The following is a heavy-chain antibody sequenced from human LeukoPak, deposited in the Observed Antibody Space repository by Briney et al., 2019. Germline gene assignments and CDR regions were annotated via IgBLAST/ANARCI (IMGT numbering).Heavy chain of an antibody. CDR3: ARDSGLSGYDLLDY. CDR1: GFTFSTYW. CDR2: IKHDGSER. D-gene: IGHD5-12*01. Sequence: GASLRLSCVASGFTFSTYWMTWVRQAPGKGLEWVANIKHDGSERYYVDSVKGRFTISRDNAKNSVYLQMSSLRAEDTAVYYCARDSGLSGYDLLDYWGQGTLVTVSS. J-gene: IGHJ4*02. V-gene: IGHV3-7*01.